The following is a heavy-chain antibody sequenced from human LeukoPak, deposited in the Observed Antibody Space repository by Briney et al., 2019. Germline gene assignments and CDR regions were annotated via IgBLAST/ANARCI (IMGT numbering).Heavy chain of an antibody. J-gene: IGHJ6*03. D-gene: IGHD6-6*01. CDR3: GRASIARRPASYYYCIDA. Sequence: SETLSLTCAVYGDSFSIYYWSWIRQPRGRGLEWIVHILHSEITNYNPSIKSRVSISVDTSKRQFALALSSATAADTAVYYCGRASIARRPASYYYCIDAWGKGTTVTVSS. CDR1: GDSFSIYY. CDR2: ILHSEIT. V-gene: IGHV4-34*12.